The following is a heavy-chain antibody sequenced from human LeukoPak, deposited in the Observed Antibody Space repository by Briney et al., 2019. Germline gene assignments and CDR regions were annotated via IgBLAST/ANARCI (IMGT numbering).Heavy chain of an antibody. CDR1: GFSFEDYG. V-gene: IGHV3-9*01. D-gene: IGHD2-8*01. J-gene: IGHJ6*02. CDR2: INDNGDKT. CDR3: AKHLRATNTYLFYGLDV. Sequence: PGGSLRLSCEVSGFSFEDYGMHWVRQPPGKGLEWVSSINDNGDKTDYADSVKGRFTVSRDNAKKSLYLQMNSLRPEGTALYYCAKHLRATNTYLFYGLDVWGPGTTVTVSS.